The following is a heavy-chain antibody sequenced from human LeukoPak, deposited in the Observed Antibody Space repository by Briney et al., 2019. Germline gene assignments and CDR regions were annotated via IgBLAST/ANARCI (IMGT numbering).Heavy chain of an antibody. D-gene: IGHD1-26*01. Sequence: SETLSLTCEVSGYSISSGYYWSWIRQPPGKGLEWIGEINHSGSTNYNPSLKSRVTISVDTSKNQFSLKLSSVTAAATAVYYCARARGSYWVDTRPFDYWGQGTLVTVSS. J-gene: IGHJ4*02. V-gene: IGHV4-34*01. CDR1: GYSISSGYY. CDR2: INHSGST. CDR3: ARARGSYWVDTRPFDY.